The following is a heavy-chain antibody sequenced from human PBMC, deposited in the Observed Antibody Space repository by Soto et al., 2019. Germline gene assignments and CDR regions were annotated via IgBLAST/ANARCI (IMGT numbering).Heavy chain of an antibody. CDR3: ARGRGYSDGIDY. Sequence: ASVKVSCKASGYTFTSFDINWVRQATGQGLEWMGWMNPNSGSTGSAQKFQGRVAMTRDTSISTAYMELSSLRSDDTAVYYCARGRGYSDGIDYWGQGTMVSVSA. CDR2: MNPNSGST. D-gene: IGHD2-15*01. CDR1: GYTFTSFD. J-gene: IGHJ4*02. V-gene: IGHV1-8*02.